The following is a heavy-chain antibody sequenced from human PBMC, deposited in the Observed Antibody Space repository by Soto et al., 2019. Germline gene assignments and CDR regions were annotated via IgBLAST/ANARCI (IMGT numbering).Heavy chain of an antibody. CDR2: ITTGGEPT. Sequence: GSLRLPCPSSGFIFSDYSRAGSPQAQGKGLGRIPYITTGGEPTLYAASVEARFSISTDNAKKPLLLQMNSLRADDPPVSFCARDPQRTDGYNFDSWGQGTLVTVSS. D-gene: IGHD5-12*01. CDR1: GFIFSDYS. V-gene: IGHV3-11*01. CDR3: ARDPQRTDGYNFDS. J-gene: IGHJ4*02.